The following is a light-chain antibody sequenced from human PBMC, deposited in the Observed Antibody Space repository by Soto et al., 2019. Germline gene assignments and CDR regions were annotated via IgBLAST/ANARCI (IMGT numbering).Light chain of an antibody. CDR2: EGT. CDR1: SSDVGSYNR. Sequence: QSVLTQPASVSGSPGQSITISCTGTSSDVGSYNRVSWYQQHPGKAPKLMIYEGTKWPSGVSTRFSGSKSGNTASLTISGLLAEDEGDYYCCSYTTTYTYVFGTGTKVTVL. CDR3: CSYTTTYTYV. V-gene: IGLV2-23*01. J-gene: IGLJ1*01.